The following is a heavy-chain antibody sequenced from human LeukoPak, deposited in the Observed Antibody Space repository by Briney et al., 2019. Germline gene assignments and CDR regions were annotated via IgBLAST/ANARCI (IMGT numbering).Heavy chain of an antibody. CDR1: GVSIFSSY. J-gene: IGHJ4*02. D-gene: IGHD3-22*01. CDR2: IYYSGST. CDR3: ARHYYDSSGYRYYFDY. V-gene: IGHV4-59*08. Sequence: SETLSLTCTVSGVSIFSSYWSWIRQPPGKGLEWIGYIYYSGSTNYNPSLKSRVTISVDTSKNQFSLKLSFVTAADTAVYYCARHYYDSSGYRYYFDYWGQGTLVTVSS.